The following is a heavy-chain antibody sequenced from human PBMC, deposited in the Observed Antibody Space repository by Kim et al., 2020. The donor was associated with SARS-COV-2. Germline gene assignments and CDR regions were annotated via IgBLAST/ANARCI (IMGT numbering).Heavy chain of an antibody. J-gene: IGHJ4*02. Sequence: AASVERRFTISRDNAKTSLYQQMNSLTADDAAMYYCARDLSLGRPGGFDYWGQGTLVTVSS. D-gene: IGHD3-10*01. V-gene: IGHV3-21*01. CDR3: ARDLSLGRPGGFDY.